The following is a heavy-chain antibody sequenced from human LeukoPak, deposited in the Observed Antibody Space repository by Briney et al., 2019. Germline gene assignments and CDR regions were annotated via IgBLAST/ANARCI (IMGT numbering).Heavy chain of an antibody. Sequence: GGSLRLSCAASGLTFSSYWMHWVRQAPGKGLVWVSRINSDGSSTSYADSVKGRFTISRDNAKNTLYLQMNSLRAEDTAVYYCARDQSDTAMVISDAFDIWGQGTMVTVSS. V-gene: IGHV3-74*01. CDR3: ARDQSDTAMVISDAFDI. J-gene: IGHJ3*02. CDR1: GLTFSSYW. D-gene: IGHD5-18*01. CDR2: INSDGSST.